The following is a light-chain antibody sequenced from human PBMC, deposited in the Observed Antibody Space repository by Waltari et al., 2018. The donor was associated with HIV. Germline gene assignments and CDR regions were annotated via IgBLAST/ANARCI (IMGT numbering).Light chain of an antibody. Sequence: SYELTQPPSVSVSPGQTARITCSGDALPKKYAYWYQQRPGQAPVLVIYTDSERPSGIPERFSGSSSGTTVTLTSSGVQAEDEADYYCQSADSSNTYVFGTGTKVTVL. CDR1: ALPKKY. J-gene: IGLJ1*01. V-gene: IGLV3-25*03. CDR3: QSADSSNTYV. CDR2: TDS.